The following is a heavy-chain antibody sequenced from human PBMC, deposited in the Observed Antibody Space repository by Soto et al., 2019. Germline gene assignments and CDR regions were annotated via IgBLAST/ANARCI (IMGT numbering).Heavy chain of an antibody. V-gene: IGHV4-61*08. CDR2: IYYSGST. CDR3: ARDNGREQYYDSSGYWYYFDY. D-gene: IGHD3-22*01. CDR1: GGSISSGGYY. Sequence: SETLSLTCTVSGGSISSGGYYWSWIRQHPGKGLEWIGYIYYSGSTNYNPSLKSRVTISVDASKNQFSLKLSSVTAADTAVYYCARDNGREQYYDSSGYWYYFDYWGQGTLVTVSS. J-gene: IGHJ4*02.